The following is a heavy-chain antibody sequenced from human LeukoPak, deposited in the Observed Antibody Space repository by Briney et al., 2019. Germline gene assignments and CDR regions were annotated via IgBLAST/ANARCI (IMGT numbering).Heavy chain of an antibody. Sequence: GGSLRLSCAASGFTSSYYSMNWVRQAPGKGLEWVSSISSSSSYIYYADSVKGRFTISRDNAKNSLYLQMNSLRAEDTAVYYCARVNAVTTDPYYYGMDVWGQGTTVTVSS. J-gene: IGHJ6*02. CDR2: ISSSSSYI. CDR1: GFTSSYYS. D-gene: IGHD4-17*01. V-gene: IGHV3-21*01. CDR3: ARVNAVTTDPYYYGMDV.